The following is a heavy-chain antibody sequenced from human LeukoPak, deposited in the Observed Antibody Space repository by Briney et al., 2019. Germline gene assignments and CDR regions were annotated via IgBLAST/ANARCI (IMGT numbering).Heavy chain of an antibody. CDR2: ISSGSGTI. Sequence: GGSLRLSCAASGFTFSSYTMDWVRQAPGKGLEWVSYISSGSGTIDYADSVKGRFTVSRDNAKNSLYLQMNSLRDEDTAVYFCARDRGVTTRPRGYFDNWGQGTLVTVSS. CDR1: GFTFSSYT. V-gene: IGHV3-48*02. D-gene: IGHD2-21*02. CDR3: ARDRGVTTRPRGYFDN. J-gene: IGHJ4*02.